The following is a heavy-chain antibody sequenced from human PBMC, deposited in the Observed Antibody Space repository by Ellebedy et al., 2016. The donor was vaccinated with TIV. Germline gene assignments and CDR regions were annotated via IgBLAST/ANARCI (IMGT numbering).Heavy chain of an antibody. CDR1: GFTVTTNY. V-gene: IGHV3-21*01. J-gene: IGHJ4*02. Sequence: PGWSLRLSCAASGFTVTTNYMNWVRQAPGKGLEWVSSITSSSTYIIYADSVKGRFTMSRDNAKNSVYLEMNSLRAEDTAMYYCARGRYYDSSLTIGYWGQGTLVTVSS. D-gene: IGHD3-22*01. CDR3: ARGRYYDSSLTIGY. CDR2: ITSSSTYI.